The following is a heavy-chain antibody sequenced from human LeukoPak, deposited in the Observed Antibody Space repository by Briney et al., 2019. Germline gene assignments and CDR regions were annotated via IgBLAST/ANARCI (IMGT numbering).Heavy chain of an antibody. V-gene: IGHV3-74*01. CDR1: GFTFSSYR. Sequence: PGGSLRLSCAASGFTFSSYRMHWVRQAPGKGLVWVSRINSDGSSTSYADSVKGRFTISRDNAKNTLYLQMNSLRAEDTAVYYCARSKLLWFGEDWGQGTLVTVSS. CDR2: INSDGSST. D-gene: IGHD3-10*01. CDR3: ARSKLLWFGED. J-gene: IGHJ4*02.